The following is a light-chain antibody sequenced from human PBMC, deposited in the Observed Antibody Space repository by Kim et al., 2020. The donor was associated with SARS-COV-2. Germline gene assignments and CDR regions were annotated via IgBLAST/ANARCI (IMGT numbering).Light chain of an antibody. V-gene: IGLV2-11*01. CDR2: DVS. J-gene: IGLJ1*01. CDR3: CSYAGSYTYV. Sequence: QSALTQPASVSGSPGQSITISCTGTSNDVGDYDYVSWYQQYPGKAPKLMIYDVSKRPSGVPDRFSGSKSGNTASLTVSGLQAEDEADYYCCSYAGSYTYVFGTGTKVTVL. CDR1: SNDVGDYDY.